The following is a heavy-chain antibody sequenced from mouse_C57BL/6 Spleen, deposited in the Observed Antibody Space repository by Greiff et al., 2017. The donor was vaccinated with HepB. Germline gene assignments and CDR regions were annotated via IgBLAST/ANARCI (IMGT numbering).Heavy chain of an antibody. V-gene: IGHV1-62-2*01. CDR2: FYPGSGSI. J-gene: IGHJ4*01. CDR1: GYTFTEYT. Sequence: VKLQESGAELVKPGASVKLSCKASGYTFTEYTIHWVKQRSGQGLEWIGWFYPGSGSIKYNEKFKDKATLTADKSSSTVYMELSRLTSEDSAVYFCARHEGGHYGSRGAMDYWGQGTSVTVSS. CDR3: ARHEGGHYGSRGAMDY. D-gene: IGHD1-1*01.